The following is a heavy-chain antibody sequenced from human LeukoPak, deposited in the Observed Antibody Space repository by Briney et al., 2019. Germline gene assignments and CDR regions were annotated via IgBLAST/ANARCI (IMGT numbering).Heavy chain of an antibody. D-gene: IGHD3-9*01. J-gene: IGHJ6*02. CDR1: GYTFTSYD. Sequence: VASVKVSCTASGYTFTSYDINWVRQATGQGLEWMGWMNPNSGNTGYAQKFQGRVTMTRNTSISTAYMELSSLRSEDTAVYYCARDSKRLRYFDWSPRYGMDVWGQGTTVTVSS. V-gene: IGHV1-8*01. CDR2: MNPNSGNT. CDR3: ARDSKRLRYFDWSPRYGMDV.